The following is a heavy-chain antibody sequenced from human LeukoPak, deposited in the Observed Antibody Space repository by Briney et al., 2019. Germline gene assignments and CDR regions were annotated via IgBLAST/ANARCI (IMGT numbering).Heavy chain of an antibody. J-gene: IGHJ4*02. V-gene: IGHV3-23*01. D-gene: IGHD2-8*02. Sequence: GGSLRLSCAVSGFTFSTYGMNWVRQAPGKGLEWVSAISDNGERTYYADSVKGRFAISRDNSKSTLHLQMNSLRAEDTAIYYCAKERGVAKPFDYWGQGTLVTVSS. CDR3: AKERGVAKPFDY. CDR1: GFTFSTYG. CDR2: ISDNGERT.